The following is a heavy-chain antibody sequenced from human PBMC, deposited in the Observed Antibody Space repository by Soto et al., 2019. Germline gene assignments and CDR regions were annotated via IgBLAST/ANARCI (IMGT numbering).Heavy chain of an antibody. CDR2: SIPIFGTA. CDR1: GGTFSSYA. D-gene: IGHD3-10*01. V-gene: IGHV1-69*06. CDR3: ARAEGSGGTQEYYYGMDV. J-gene: IGHJ6*02. Sequence: QVQLVQSGAEVKKPGSSVKVSCKASGGTFSSYAISWVRQAPGQGLEWMGGSIPIFGTANYEQKSQGRVTITADKYPSTAYMEVSSLRSEDTAVYYCARAEGSGGTQEYYYGMDVWGQGTTVTVSS.